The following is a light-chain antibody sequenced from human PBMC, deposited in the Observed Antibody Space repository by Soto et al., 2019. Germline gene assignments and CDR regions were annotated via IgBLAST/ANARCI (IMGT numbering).Light chain of an antibody. Sequence: DIRMTQSPSSLSAFVGDTVTITCQTGPPISVYFNWYQQKPGKAPTLLISAASTLQSGVPSRFSGSGKGTHFTLSISDLRPEDFATYYCQQTYAAPLTFGGGTRVEI. CDR1: PPISVY. V-gene: IGKV1-39*01. CDR2: AAS. CDR3: QQTYAAPLT. J-gene: IGKJ4*01.